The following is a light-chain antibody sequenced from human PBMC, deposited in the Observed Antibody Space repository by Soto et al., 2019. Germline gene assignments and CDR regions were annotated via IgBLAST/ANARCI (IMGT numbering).Light chain of an antibody. V-gene: IGKV3-15*01. CDR1: QTVSSN. Sequence: EIVMTQSPATLSVSPGDRATLSCRASQTVSSNLAWYQQKPGQAPRLLIYGASTRATGIPARFSGSGSGAEFTLTITSLQSEDFAVYYCQQYNNWPRTFGQATKVAIK. CDR3: QQYNNWPRT. J-gene: IGKJ1*01. CDR2: GAS.